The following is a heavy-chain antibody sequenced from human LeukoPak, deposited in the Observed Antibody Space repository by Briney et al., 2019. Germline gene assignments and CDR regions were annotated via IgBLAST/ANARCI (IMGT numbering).Heavy chain of an antibody. CDR3: ARVDSSSATYYYYYYYMDV. CDR1: GFTFDDYG. CDR2: INWNGGST. D-gene: IGHD6-6*01. V-gene: IGHV3-20*04. Sequence: GGSLRLSCAASGFTFDDYGMSWVRQAPGKGLEWVSGINWNGGSTGYADSVKGRFTISRDNAKNSLYLQMNSLRAEDTAVYYCARVDSSSATYYYYYYYMDVWGKGTTVTVSS. J-gene: IGHJ6*03.